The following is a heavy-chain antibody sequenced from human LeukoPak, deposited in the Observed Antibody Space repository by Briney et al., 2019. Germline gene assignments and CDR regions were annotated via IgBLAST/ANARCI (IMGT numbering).Heavy chain of an antibody. CDR2: INADGSTT. V-gene: IGHV3-74*01. CDR3: AKKEGIAAAGTPVGY. J-gene: IGHJ4*02. Sequence: GGSLRLSCAASGFTFSTYWMHWVRQGPGKGLVGVSRINADGSTTTYADSVKGRFTISRDNSKNTLYLQMNSLRAEDTAVYYCAKKEGIAAAGTPVGYWGQGTLVTVSS. CDR1: GFTFSTYW. D-gene: IGHD6-13*01.